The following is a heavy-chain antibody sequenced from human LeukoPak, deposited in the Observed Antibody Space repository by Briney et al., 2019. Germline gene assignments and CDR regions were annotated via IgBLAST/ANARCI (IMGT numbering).Heavy chain of an antibody. CDR2: AALGGGT. V-gene: IGHV4-38-2*01. D-gene: IGHD2-2*03. CDR3: ARPRHPSMDVFDF. J-gene: IGHJ5*01. Sequence: SETLSLTCVVSNYSINSADFWAWLRQPPGKALEWIAIAALGGGTHYNPALKSRVTRSVDTSKNEFSLKLRSVTAADTATYYCARPRHPSMDVFDFWGQGHLLTVSS. CDR1: NYSINSADF.